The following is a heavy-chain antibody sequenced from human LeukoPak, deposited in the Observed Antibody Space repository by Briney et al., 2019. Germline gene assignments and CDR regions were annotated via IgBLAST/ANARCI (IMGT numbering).Heavy chain of an antibody. D-gene: IGHD4/OR15-4a*01. CDR3: ARRAGAYSHPYDY. V-gene: IGHV3-30*04. CDR2: ISYDGSNE. CDR1: GLTFSSYV. Sequence: GGSLRLSCAASGLTFSSYVMHWVRQAPGKGLEWVAIISYDGSNEYYADSVKGRFTISRDNSKNTLYLQMNSLRAADTAVYYCARRAGAYSHPYDYWGQGTLVTVSS. J-gene: IGHJ4*02.